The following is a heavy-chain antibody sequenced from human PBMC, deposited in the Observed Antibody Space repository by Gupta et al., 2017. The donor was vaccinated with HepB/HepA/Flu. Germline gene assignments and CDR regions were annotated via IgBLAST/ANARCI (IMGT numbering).Heavy chain of an antibody. Sequence: EVQLVESGGGLEQPGGSLRLSWSASGFNFSSYSMNWARQAPGKGLEWVSYISDSSSPIYYADSVKGRFTNSRDNAKNSLNLQMNSLRDEDTGVYYCARGVRRFLEWLPTMDVWGKGTTVTVSS. V-gene: IGHV3-48*02. CDR1: GFNFSSYS. J-gene: IGHJ6*04. D-gene: IGHD3-3*01. CDR3: ARGVRRFLEWLPTMDV. CDR2: ISDSSSPI.